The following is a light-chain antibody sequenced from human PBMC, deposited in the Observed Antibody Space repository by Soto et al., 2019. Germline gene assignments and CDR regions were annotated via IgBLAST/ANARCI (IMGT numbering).Light chain of an antibody. J-gene: IGKJ4*01. Sequence: EIELTQSPGTLSLSPGERATLSCRASQSVSSSYLAWYQQKPGQAPRLLIYDASSRATGIPDRFSGSGSGTDFTLTISSLQPEDVAIYYCQQSASSPLTFGGGTKVELK. CDR1: QSVSSSY. V-gene: IGKV3-20*01. CDR2: DAS. CDR3: QQSASSPLT.